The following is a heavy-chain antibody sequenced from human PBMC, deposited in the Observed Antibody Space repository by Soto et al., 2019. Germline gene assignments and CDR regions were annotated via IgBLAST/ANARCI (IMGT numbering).Heavy chain of an antibody. CDR3: ARDKNDYGDYRLDY. V-gene: IGHV3-74*01. Sequence: GGSLRLSCAASGFPFSNYWMYWVRQPPGKGLVWVSRINGDSTSTSYADSVKGRFTISRNNAKNSLYLQMNSLRAEDTAVYYCARDKNDYGDYRLDYWGQGTPVTVSS. CDR1: GFPFSNYW. D-gene: IGHD4-17*01. J-gene: IGHJ4*02. CDR2: INGDSTST.